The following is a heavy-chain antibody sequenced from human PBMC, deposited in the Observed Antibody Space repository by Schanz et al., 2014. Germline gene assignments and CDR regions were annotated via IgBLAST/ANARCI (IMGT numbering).Heavy chain of an antibody. CDR2: ISYSGVT. CDR3: ARGGYGSGSYREFDY. CDR1: GDSISSGGYY. V-gene: IGHV4-31*03. D-gene: IGHD3-10*01. Sequence: QVQLQESGPGLVKPSQTLSLTCTVSGDSISSGGYYWSWIRQHPGKGLEWIGYISYSGVTYYNPSLKSRVTISMHTSKNQFSLKLSSVTAADTAVYYCARGGYGSGSYREFDYWGQGTLXTVSS. J-gene: IGHJ4*02.